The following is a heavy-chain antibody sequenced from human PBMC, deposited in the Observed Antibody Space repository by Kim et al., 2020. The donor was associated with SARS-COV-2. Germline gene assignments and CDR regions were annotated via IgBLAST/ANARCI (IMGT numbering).Heavy chain of an antibody. D-gene: IGHD3-3*02. V-gene: IGHV3-23*01. CDR3: AKARLFSHFSPFDY. J-gene: IGHJ4*02. Sequence: ADSVKGRSTISRDNSKNTLYLQMNSLRAEDTAVYYCAKARLFSHFSPFDYWGQVTLVTVSS.